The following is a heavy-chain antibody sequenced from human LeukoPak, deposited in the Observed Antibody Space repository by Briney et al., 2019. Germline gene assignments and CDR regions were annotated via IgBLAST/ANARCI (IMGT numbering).Heavy chain of an antibody. CDR3: ARDMRGDYGDDSSSDYYYGMDV. Sequence: PGGSLRLSCTVSGFIFNNYAIHWVRQAPGKGLEWVAVTSYDGSTEYYADSVKGRFTISRDNSKNTLNLQMNSLRAEDTAVYYCARDMRGDYGDDSSSDYYYGMDVWGQGTTVTVSS. D-gene: IGHD4-17*01. J-gene: IGHJ6*02. CDR2: TSYDGSTE. CDR1: GFIFNNYA. V-gene: IGHV3-30*04.